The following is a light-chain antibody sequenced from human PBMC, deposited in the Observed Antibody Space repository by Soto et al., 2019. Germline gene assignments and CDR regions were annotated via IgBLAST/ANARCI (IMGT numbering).Light chain of an antibody. CDR3: QQYGSSPPWT. CDR1: QSVSSSY. V-gene: IGKV3-20*01. J-gene: IGKJ1*01. CDR2: GAS. Sequence: DIVLTQSPGTLSLSPGERATLSCRASQSVSSSYLVWYQQTPGQAPRLLIYGASSRATGIPDRFSGSRSGTDFTLTISRLEPEDFAVYYCQQYGSSPPWTFGQGTKVDSK.